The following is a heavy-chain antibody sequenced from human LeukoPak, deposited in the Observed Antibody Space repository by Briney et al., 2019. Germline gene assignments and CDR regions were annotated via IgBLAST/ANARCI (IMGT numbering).Heavy chain of an antibody. J-gene: IGHJ4*02. D-gene: IGHD3-22*01. CDR2: ISWNGGSI. V-gene: IGHV3-9*01. CDR1: GFTFEDYA. Sequence: QPGRSLRLSCAVSGFTFEDYAMHWVRQAPGKGLEWVSRISWNGGSIDYADSVKGRFTISRDNAKNSLHLQMNRLRADDTAFYYCAKVLSLRSSYSSFDYWGQGTLVTVSS. CDR3: AKVLSLRSSYSSFDY.